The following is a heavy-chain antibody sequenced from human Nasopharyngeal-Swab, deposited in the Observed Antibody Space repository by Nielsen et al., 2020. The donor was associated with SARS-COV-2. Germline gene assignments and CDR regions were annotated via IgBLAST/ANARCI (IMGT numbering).Heavy chain of an antibody. CDR1: GYSFTSYW. D-gene: IGHD6-19*01. J-gene: IGHJ4*02. CDR3: ARRSSGIAVAGFFDY. V-gene: IGHV5-51*01. CDR2: IYPGDSDT. Sequence: GESLKISCKGSGYSFTSYWIGWVRQMPGKGLEWMGIIYPGDSDTRYSPSFQGQVTISADKSISTAYLQWSSLKASDTAMYYCARRSSGIAVAGFFDYWGQGTLVTVSS.